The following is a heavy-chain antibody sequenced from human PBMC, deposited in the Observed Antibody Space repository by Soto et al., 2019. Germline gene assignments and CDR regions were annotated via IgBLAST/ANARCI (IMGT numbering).Heavy chain of an antibody. CDR2: ISGSGGST. Sequence: GGSLRLSCAASGFTFSSYAMSWVRQAPGKGLEWVSAISGSGGSTYYADSVKGRFTIPRDNSKNTLYLQMNSLRAEDTAVYYCAKSFRSSWFGELLDYYYMDVWGKGTTVTVSS. CDR3: AKSFRSSWFGELLDYYYMDV. CDR1: GFTFSSYA. V-gene: IGHV3-23*01. J-gene: IGHJ6*03. D-gene: IGHD3-10*01.